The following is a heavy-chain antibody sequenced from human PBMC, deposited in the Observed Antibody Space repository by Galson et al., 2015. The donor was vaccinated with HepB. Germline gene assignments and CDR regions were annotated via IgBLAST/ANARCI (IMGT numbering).Heavy chain of an antibody. Sequence: QSGAEVKKPGESLILSCKASGYIFTNYWIGWVRQMPGKGLEWMGVIYPGDSDTRYSPSFQGQVTISADKSITTTYLQWSSLKASDTAIYYCARTLYSSIQTYWYFDLWGRGTLVTVSS. CDR1: GYIFTNYW. CDR2: IYPGDSDT. J-gene: IGHJ2*01. CDR3: ARTLYSSIQTYWYFDL. V-gene: IGHV5-51*01. D-gene: IGHD2-2*01.